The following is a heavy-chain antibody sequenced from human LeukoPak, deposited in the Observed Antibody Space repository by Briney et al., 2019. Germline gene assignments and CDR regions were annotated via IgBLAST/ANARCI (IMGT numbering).Heavy chain of an antibody. CDR1: GGSFSGYY. CDR2: INHSGST. Sequence: KPSETLSLTCAVYGGSFSGYYWSWIRQPPGKGLEWIGEINHSGSTNYNPSLKSRVTISVDTSKNQFSLKLSSVTAADTAVYYCARGRWLRLSGQNWFDPWGQGTLVTVSS. D-gene: IGHD5-12*01. V-gene: IGHV4-34*01. CDR3: ARGRWLRLSGQNWFDP. J-gene: IGHJ5*02.